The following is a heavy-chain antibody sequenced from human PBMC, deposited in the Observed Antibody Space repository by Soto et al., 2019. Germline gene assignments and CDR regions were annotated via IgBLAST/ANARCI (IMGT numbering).Heavy chain of an antibody. CDR2: IIPILGIA. CDR1: GGTSGSYT. J-gene: IGHJ4*02. CDR3: ARGDSSGLDS. Sequence: QVQLVQSGAEVKKPGSSMKVSCKASGGTSGSYTISWVRQAPGQGPEWMGRIIPILGIAKYAQRFQGRVTITADISSSTVYMELSSLRSEDTAVYYCARGDSSGLDSWGQGTLVTVSS. D-gene: IGHD6-19*01. V-gene: IGHV1-69*02.